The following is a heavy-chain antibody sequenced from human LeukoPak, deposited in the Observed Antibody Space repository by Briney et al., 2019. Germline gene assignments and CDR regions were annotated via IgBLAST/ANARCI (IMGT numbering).Heavy chain of an antibody. CDR2: IKQDGSEK. D-gene: IGHD5-12*01. J-gene: IGHJ4*02. V-gene: IGHV3-7*01. CDR1: GFTFSSYW. CDR3: ARDKQGVATTIDY. Sequence: PGGSLRLSCAASGFTFSSYWMSWVRQAPGKGLEWVANIKQDGSEKYYVDSVKGRFTISRDNAKNSLYLQMNSLRAGDTAVYYCARDKQGVATTIDYWGQGTLVTVSS.